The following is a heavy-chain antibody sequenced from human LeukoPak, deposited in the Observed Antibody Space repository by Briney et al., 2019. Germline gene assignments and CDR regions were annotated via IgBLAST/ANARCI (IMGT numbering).Heavy chain of an antibody. Sequence: SETLSLTCTVSGGSISSYYWSWIRQPAGKGLEWIGRIYTSGSTNYNPSLKSRVTMSVDTSKNQFSLKLSSVTAADTAVYYCARDALQWDGPYWFDPWGQGTLVTVSS. CDR2: IYTSGST. D-gene: IGHD1-26*01. V-gene: IGHV4-4*07. J-gene: IGHJ5*02. CDR1: GGSISSYY. CDR3: ARDALQWDGPYWFDP.